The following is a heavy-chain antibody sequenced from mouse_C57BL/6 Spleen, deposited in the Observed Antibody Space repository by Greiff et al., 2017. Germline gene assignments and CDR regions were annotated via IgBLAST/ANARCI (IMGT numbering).Heavy chain of an antibody. J-gene: IGHJ2*01. CDR1: GYTFTSYW. CDR2: IYPGSGST. Sequence: QVQLKQPGAELVKPGASVKMSCKASGYTFTSYWLTWVKQRPGQGLEWIGDIYPGSGSTTYNEKFKSKATLTVDTSSSTAYMQLSSLTSEDSAVYYCARSDYRGDYWGKGTTLTVSS. CDR3: ARSDYRGDY. D-gene: IGHD2-4*01. V-gene: IGHV1-55*01.